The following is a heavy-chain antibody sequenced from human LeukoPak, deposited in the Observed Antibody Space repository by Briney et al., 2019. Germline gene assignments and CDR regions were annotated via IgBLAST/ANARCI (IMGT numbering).Heavy chain of an antibody. D-gene: IGHD3-22*01. CDR3: ARGDHDDSSGYPPALSYFDY. V-gene: IGHV3-21*01. CDR2: ISSSSYI. CDR1: GFTFSSYS. J-gene: IGHJ4*02. Sequence: GGSLRLSCAASGFTFSSYSMNWVRQAPGKGLEWVSSISSSSYIYYADSVKGRFTISRDNAKNSLYLQMNSLRAEDTAVYYCARGDHDDSSGYPPALSYFDYWGQGTLVTVSS.